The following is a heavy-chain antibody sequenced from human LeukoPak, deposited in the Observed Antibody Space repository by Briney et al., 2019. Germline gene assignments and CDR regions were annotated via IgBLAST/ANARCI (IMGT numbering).Heavy chain of an antibody. Sequence: GGSLRLSCAASGFSFSTSTMNWVRQAPGKGLEWISSIGKTGRDMYYANSVRGRFTISKDNAKNSLFLVMASLRVEDTSVYYCVRGDNRDYWGQGTLVTVSS. CDR3: VRGDNRDY. D-gene: IGHD1-14*01. CDR2: IGKTGRDM. V-gene: IGHV3-21*01. CDR1: GFSFSTST. J-gene: IGHJ4*02.